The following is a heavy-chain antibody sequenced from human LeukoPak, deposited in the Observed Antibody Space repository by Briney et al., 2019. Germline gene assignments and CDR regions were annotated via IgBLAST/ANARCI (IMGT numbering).Heavy chain of an antibody. CDR3: ARALRYDSSGPTDAFVI. D-gene: IGHD3-22*01. Sequence: GGSLRLSCAASGFTFSSYDMHWVRQGTGKGLEWVSGIGTAGDTYYPDSVKGRFTISRENAKNSLYLQMNSLRAGDTAVYYCARALRYDSSGPTDAFVIWGQGTMVTVSS. CDR2: IGTAGDT. J-gene: IGHJ3*02. CDR1: GFTFSSYD. V-gene: IGHV3-13*01.